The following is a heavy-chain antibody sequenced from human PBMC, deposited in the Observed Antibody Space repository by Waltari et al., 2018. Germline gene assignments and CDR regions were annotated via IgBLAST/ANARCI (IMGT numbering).Heavy chain of an antibody. J-gene: IGHJ6*02. CDR2: IIPILGIA. CDR3: ARVRRVPAASEYGMDV. D-gene: IGHD2-2*01. Sequence: QVQLVQSGAEVKKPGSSVKVSCKASGGTFSSYATSWLRQAPGQGLEWMGRIIPILGIANYAKKFQGRVTITADKSTSTAYMELSSLRSEDTAVYYCARVRRVPAASEYGMDVWGQGTTVTVSS. CDR1: GGTFSSYA. V-gene: IGHV1-69*04.